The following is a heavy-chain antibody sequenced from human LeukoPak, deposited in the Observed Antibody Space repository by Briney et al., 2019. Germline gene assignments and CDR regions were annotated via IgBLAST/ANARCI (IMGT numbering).Heavy chain of an antibody. Sequence: AGGSLRLSCAGSGFTFRTYAMIWVRQAPGKGLEWVSAISDSGGSTYYADSVKGRFTISRDNSKNTLYLQMNSLRAEDTAVYYCANLQWSIGFDAFDIWGQGTMVTVSS. CDR3: ANLQWSIGFDAFDI. CDR1: GFTFRTYA. CDR2: ISDSGGST. V-gene: IGHV3-23*01. J-gene: IGHJ3*02. D-gene: IGHD2-15*01.